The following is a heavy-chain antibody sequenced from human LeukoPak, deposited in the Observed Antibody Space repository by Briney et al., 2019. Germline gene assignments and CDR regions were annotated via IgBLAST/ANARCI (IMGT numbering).Heavy chain of an antibody. J-gene: IGHJ4*02. CDR3: ARRGYGDQPFDY. V-gene: IGHV4-39*01. Sequence: SETLSLTCTVSDGSISSSGYCWGWIRQPPGKGLEWIGSIYYSGSTYYNPSLKSRVTISVDMSKNQFSLELTSVTAADTAVYYCARRGYGDQPFDYWGQGTLVTVSS. CDR1: DGSISSSGYC. CDR2: IYYSGST. D-gene: IGHD4-17*01.